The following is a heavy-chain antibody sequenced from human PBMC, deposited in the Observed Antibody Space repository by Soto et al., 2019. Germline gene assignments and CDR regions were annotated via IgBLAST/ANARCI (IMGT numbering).Heavy chain of an antibody. CDR1: GGTFSSYA. CDR3: ATFSGYSYGHQVTPRDI. CDR2: IIPIFGTA. J-gene: IGHJ3*02. Sequence: QVQLVQSGAEVKKPGSSVKVSCKASGGTFSSYAISWVRQAPGQGLEWMGGIIPIFGTANYGQKFQGRVTITADESTSTAYMELSSLRSEDTAVYYCATFSGYSYGHQVTPRDIWGQGTMVTVSS. V-gene: IGHV1-69*12. D-gene: IGHD5-18*01.